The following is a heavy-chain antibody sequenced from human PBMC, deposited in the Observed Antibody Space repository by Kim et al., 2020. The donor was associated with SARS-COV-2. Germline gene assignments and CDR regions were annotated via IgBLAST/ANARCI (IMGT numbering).Heavy chain of an antibody. D-gene: IGHD6-13*01. Sequence: CYAGCMKGRYTICRDNSKNTLYLQMNSRRAEDTAVDYCAKEGIAAAARDYWGQGTLVTVSS. V-gene: IGHV3-23*01. J-gene: IGHJ4*02. CDR3: AKEGIAAAARDY.